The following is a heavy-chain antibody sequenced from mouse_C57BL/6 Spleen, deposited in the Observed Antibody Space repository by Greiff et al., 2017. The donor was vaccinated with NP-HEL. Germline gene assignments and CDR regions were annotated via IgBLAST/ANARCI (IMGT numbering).Heavy chain of an antibody. CDR3: SRGDGSSYVY. Sequence: QVQLQQPGAELVMPGASVKLSCKASGYTFTSYWMHWVKQRPGQGLEWIGEIDPSDSYTNYNQQFKGKPQLTVDKSSSTTYMQLSSLTPEAAAVYYCSRGDGSSYVYWGQGTTLTVSS. D-gene: IGHD1-1*01. J-gene: IGHJ2*01. V-gene: IGHV1-69*01. CDR1: GYTFTSYW. CDR2: IDPSDSYT.